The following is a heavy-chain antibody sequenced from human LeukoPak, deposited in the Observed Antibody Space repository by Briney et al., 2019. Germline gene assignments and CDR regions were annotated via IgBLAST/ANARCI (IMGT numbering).Heavy chain of an antibody. J-gene: IGHJ4*02. D-gene: IGHD1-26*01. CDR3: ARVPVKGATPYFDY. Sequence: SETLSLTCTVSGGSISSSSYYWGWIRQPPGKGLEWIGSIYYSGSTYYNPSLKSRVTISVDTSKNQFSLKLSSVTAADTAVYYCARVPVKGATPYFDYWGQGTLVTVSS. CDR2: IYYSGST. V-gene: IGHV4-39*07. CDR1: GGSISSSSYY.